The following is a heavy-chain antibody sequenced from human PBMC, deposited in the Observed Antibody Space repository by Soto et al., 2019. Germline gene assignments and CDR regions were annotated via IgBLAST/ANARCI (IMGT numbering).Heavy chain of an antibody. CDR1: GGTFSSYA. CDR2: IIPIFGTA. CDR3: ARGSRPVVVAATAPFDY. D-gene: IGHD2-15*01. Sequence: ASVKVSCKASGGTFSSYAISWVRQAPGQGLEWMGGIIPIFGTANYAQKFQGRVTITADESTSTAYMELSSLRSEDTAVYYCARGSRPVVVAATAPFDYWGQGTLVTVSS. V-gene: IGHV1-69*13. J-gene: IGHJ4*02.